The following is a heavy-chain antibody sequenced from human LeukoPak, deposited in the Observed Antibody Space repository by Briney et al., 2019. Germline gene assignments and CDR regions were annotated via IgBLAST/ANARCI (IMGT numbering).Heavy chain of an antibody. J-gene: IGHJ6*03. V-gene: IGHV1-8*01. CDR2: MNPNGGNT. D-gene: IGHD3-3*01. CDR3: ARVRKEVDFWSGYYSWYYYYYMDV. CDR1: GYTFTSYD. Sequence: GASVKVSCKASGYTFTSYDINWVRQATGQGLEWMGWMNPNGGNTGCAQKFQGRVTMTRNTSISTAYMELSSLRSEDTAVYYCARVRKEVDFWSGYYSWYYYYYMDVWGKGTTVTVSS.